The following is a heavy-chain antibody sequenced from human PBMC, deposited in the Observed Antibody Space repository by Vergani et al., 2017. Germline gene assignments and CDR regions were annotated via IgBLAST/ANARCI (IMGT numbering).Heavy chain of an antibody. CDR3: ARGGYCSSTSGDDYYYYGMDV. CDR2: IIPILGIA. V-gene: IGHV1-69*02. J-gene: IGHJ6*02. Sequence: QVQLVQSGAEVKKPGSSVKVSCKASGGTFSSYTISWVRQAPGQGLEWMGRIIPILGIANYAQKFQGTVTITSDKSKSTDYMGLSSLRSEDTAVYYCARGGYCSSTSGDDYYYYGMDVWGQGP. D-gene: IGHD2-2*01. CDR1: GGTFSSYT.